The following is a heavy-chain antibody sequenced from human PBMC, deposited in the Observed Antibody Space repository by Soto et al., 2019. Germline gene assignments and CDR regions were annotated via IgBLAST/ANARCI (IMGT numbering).Heavy chain of an antibody. J-gene: IGHJ4*02. CDR3: ARGGGYDHGSSWYHAEYYFDY. V-gene: IGHV1-3*01. CDR1: GYTFTSYA. Sequence: QVQLVQSGAEVKKPGASVKVSCKASGYTFTSYAMHWVRQAPGQRLEWMGWINAGNGNTKYSQKFQGRVTITRDTSASTAYMELSSLRSEDTAVYYCARGGGYDHGSSWYHAEYYFDYWGQGTLVTVSS. CDR2: INAGNGNT. D-gene: IGHD6-13*01.